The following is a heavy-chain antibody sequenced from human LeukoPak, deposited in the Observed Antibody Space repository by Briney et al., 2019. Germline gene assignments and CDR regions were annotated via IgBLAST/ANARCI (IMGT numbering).Heavy chain of an antibody. CDR1: GFTFDDYA. V-gene: IGHV3-9*01. J-gene: IGHJ5*02. Sequence: GGSLRLSCAASGFTFDDYAMHWVQQAPGKGLEWVSGISWNSGSIGYADSVKGRFTISRDNAKNSLYLQMNSLRAEDTALYYCAKGTLRCFDWWLNWFDPWGRGTLVTVSS. CDR3: AKGTLRCFDWWLNWFDP. CDR2: ISWNSGSI. D-gene: IGHD3-9*01.